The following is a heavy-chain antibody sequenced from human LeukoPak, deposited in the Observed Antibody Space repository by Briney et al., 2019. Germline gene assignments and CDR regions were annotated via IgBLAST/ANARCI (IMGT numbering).Heavy chain of an antibody. J-gene: IGHJ3*02. Sequence: SETLSLTCTVSGGSISTSNYYWGWIRQPPGKGLEWIGNIFYSGSTYYNPSLKSRVTISVDTSKNQFSLKLSSVTAADTAVYYCARDQPSKHSSGLVLISPGAFDIWGQGTMVTVSS. CDR1: GGSISTSNYY. V-gene: IGHV4-39*07. CDR3: ARDQPSKHSSGLVLISPGAFDI. D-gene: IGHD3-22*01. CDR2: IFYSGST.